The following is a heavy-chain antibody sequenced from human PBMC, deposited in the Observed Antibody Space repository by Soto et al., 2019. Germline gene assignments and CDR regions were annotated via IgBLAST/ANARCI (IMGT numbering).Heavy chain of an antibody. CDR2: INSDGSST. V-gene: IGHV3-74*01. CDR1: GFTFSSYW. CDR3: ARDKMPPGWELPRTLGY. Sequence: RRLSCAASGFTFSSYWMHWVRQAPGKGLVWVSRINSDGSSTSYADSVKGRFTISRDNGKNTLYLQMNSLRAEDTAVYYCARDKMPPGWELPRTLGYWGQGTLVTVSS. D-gene: IGHD1-26*01. J-gene: IGHJ4*02.